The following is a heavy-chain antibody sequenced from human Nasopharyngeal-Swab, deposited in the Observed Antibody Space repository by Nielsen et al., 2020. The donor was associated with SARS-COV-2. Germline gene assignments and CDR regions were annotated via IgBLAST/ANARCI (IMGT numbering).Heavy chain of an antibody. Sequence: GGSLRLSCAASGFTFSSYGMHWVRQAPGKGLEWVAVTSYDGSNKYYADSVKGRFTISRDNSKNTLYLQMNSLRAEDTAVYYCAKPLSGYYYFQHWGQGTLVTVSS. CDR3: AKPLSGYYYFQH. V-gene: IGHV3-30*18. CDR1: GFTFSSYG. J-gene: IGHJ1*01. CDR2: TSYDGSNK. D-gene: IGHD3-22*01.